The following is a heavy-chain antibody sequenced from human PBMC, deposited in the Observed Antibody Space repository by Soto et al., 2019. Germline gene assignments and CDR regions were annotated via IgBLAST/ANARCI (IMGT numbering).Heavy chain of an antibody. Sequence: PSETLSLTCTVSGGSISSYYWSWIRQPPGKGLEWIGYIYYSGSTNYNPSLKSRVTISVDTSKNQFSLKLSSVTAADTAVYYCARDPDSSGWKQGSFDYWGQGTLVTVSS. CDR3: ARDPDSSGWKQGSFDY. CDR1: GGSISSYY. D-gene: IGHD6-19*01. J-gene: IGHJ4*02. V-gene: IGHV4-59*01. CDR2: IYYSGST.